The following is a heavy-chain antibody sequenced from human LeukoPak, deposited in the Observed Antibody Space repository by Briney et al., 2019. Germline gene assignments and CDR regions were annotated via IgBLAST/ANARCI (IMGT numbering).Heavy chain of an antibody. J-gene: IGHJ3*02. V-gene: IGHV3-48*01. CDR1: GFAFTIFG. CDR2: IDARSGIT. CDR3: ARTYDFGRGPPGDAFDN. D-gene: IGHD3-3*01. Sequence: GGSLRLSCAASGFAFTIFGFNWVRQAPGKVPEWVSYIDARSGITYYADSVQGRFTISRDNAQESVFLQMNSLRADDTAVYYCARTYDFGRGPPGDAFDNWGPGTLVTVSS.